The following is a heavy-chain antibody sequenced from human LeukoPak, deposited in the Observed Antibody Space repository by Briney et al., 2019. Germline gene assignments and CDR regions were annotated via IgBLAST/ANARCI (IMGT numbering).Heavy chain of an antibody. CDR3: AKDGGGYCNNSSC. D-gene: IGHD2-2*01. V-gene: IGHV3-23*01. J-gene: IGHJ4*02. CDR2: ISDSGDKT. CDR1: GFTFSNYA. Sequence: GGPLRLSCAASGFTFSNYAMSWVRQAPGKGLECVSAISDSGDKTDYADSVRGRFTIYRDNSKDTLYLQMNSLGAADTAVYYCAKDGGGYCNNSSCWGQGTLVTVSS.